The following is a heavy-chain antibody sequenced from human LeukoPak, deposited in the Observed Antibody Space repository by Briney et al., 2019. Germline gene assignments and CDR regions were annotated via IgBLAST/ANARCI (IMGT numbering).Heavy chain of an antibody. CDR2: TNPTSRDT. Sequence: GASVKVSCKASGYTFSDYYLQWVRQAPGQGLEWMGWTNPTSRDTKYAQKFQGRVTMTRDTTTSTATLELRRLRSDDTAVYYCARVIPHYYDSSLPDYWGQGTLVTVSS. D-gene: IGHD3-22*01. CDR1: GYTFSDYY. CDR3: ARVIPHYYDSSLPDY. J-gene: IGHJ4*02. V-gene: IGHV1-2*02.